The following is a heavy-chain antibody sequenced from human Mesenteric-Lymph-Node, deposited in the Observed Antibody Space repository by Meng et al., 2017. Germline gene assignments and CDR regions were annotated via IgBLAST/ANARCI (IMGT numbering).Heavy chain of an antibody. CDR2: IWYDGSNK. J-gene: IGHJ3*02. Sequence: GESLKISCAASGFTFSSYWMSWVRQAPGKGLEWVAVIWYDGSNKYYADSVKGRFTISRDNSKNTLYLQMNSLRAEDTAVYYCARDEELLRLAFDIWGQGTMVTVSS. CDR3: ARDEELLRLAFDI. D-gene: IGHD1-26*01. CDR1: GFTFSSYW. V-gene: IGHV3-33*08.